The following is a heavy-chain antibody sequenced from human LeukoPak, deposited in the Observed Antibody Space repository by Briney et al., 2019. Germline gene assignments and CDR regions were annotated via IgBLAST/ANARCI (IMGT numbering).Heavy chain of an antibody. CDR1: GFTFSSYA. J-gene: IGHJ3*02. CDR2: ISGSGGST. V-gene: IGHV3-23*01. Sequence: QPGGSLRLSCAASGFTFSSYAMSWVRQAPGKGLEWVSAISGSGGSTYYADFVKGRFTVSRDNSKNTLYLQMNSLRAEDTAVYYCAKSPVGQANAFDIWGQGTMVTVSS. D-gene: IGHD1-26*01. CDR3: AKSPVGQANAFDI.